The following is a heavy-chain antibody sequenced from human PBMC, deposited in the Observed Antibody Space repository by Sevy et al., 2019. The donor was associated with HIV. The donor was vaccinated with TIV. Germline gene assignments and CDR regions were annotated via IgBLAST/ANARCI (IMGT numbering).Heavy chain of an antibody. CDR2: ISSNGGST. CDR3: ARGGNWNFPYFDY. D-gene: IGHD1-7*01. J-gene: IGHJ4*02. Sequence: GGSLRLSCAASGFTFSSYAMHWVRQAPGKGLEYVSAISSNGGSTYYADSVKGRFTISRDNSKNTLYLQMGSLRAEDMPVYYCARGGNWNFPYFDYWGQGTLVTVSS. CDR1: GFTFSSYA. V-gene: IGHV3-64*02.